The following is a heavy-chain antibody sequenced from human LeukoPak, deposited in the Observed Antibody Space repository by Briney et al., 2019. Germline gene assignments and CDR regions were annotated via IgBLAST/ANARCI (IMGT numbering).Heavy chain of an antibody. CDR3: ARPYSNSHSGWMDV. J-gene: IGHJ6*03. CDR1: GYSFTSFW. V-gene: IGHV5-51*01. Sequence: GESLKISCKGSGYSFTSFWIAWVRQTPGKGLEWMGIIYPADSDIRYSPSFQGQVTISADKSITTAYLQWSTLKASDTAIYYCARPYSNSHSGWMDVWGRGTTVTVSS. CDR2: IYPADSDI. D-gene: IGHD6-6*01.